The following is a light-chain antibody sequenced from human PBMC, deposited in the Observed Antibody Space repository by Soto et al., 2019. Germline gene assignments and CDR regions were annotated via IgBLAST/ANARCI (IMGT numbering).Light chain of an antibody. Sequence: EIVLTQSPGTLSLSPGERATLSCRGRQRGSSSYLAWYQQKPGQAPRLLIYGASSRATGIPDRFSGSGSGTDFTLTISRLEPEDFAVYYCQQYGSSPPLSFGGGTKVDIK. CDR1: QRGSSSY. J-gene: IGKJ4*01. CDR2: GAS. V-gene: IGKV3-20*01. CDR3: QQYGSSPPLS.